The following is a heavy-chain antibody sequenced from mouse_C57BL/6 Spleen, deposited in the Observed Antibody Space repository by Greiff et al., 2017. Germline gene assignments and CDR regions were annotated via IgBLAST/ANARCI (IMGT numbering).Heavy chain of an antibody. CDR2: ISDGGSYT. V-gene: IGHV5-4*03. D-gene: IGHD4-1*01. J-gene: IGHJ2*01. Sequence: EVKVVESGGGLVKPGGSLKLSCAASGFTFSSYAMSWVRQTPEKRLEWVATISDGGSYTYYPDNVKGRFTISRDNAKNNLYLQMSHLKSEDTAMYYCARGERLGHYFDYWGQGTTLTVSS. CDR3: ARGERLGHYFDY. CDR1: GFTFSSYA.